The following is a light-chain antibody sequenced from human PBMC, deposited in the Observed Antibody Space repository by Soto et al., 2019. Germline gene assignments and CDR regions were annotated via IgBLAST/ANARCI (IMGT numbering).Light chain of an antibody. Sequence: SALTQPPSASGTPGQRVTISCSGSSSNIGSNTVNWYQQLPGTAPKLLIYSNNQRPSGVPDRFSGSKSGTSASLAISGLQSEDEADYYCAAWDDSLNGHWVFGGGTKLTVL. J-gene: IGLJ3*02. CDR1: SSNIGSNT. CDR3: AAWDDSLNGHWV. V-gene: IGLV1-44*01. CDR2: SNN.